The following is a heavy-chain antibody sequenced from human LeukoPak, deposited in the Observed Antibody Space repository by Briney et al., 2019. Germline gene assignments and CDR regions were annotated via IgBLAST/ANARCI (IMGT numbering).Heavy chain of an antibody. D-gene: IGHD3-22*01. CDR2: INHSGST. V-gene: IGHV4-34*01. J-gene: IGHJ4*02. Sequence: SETLSLTCAVDGGSSSGYYWSWIRQPPGKGLGWMGEINHSGSTNYNPSLKSRVTISVDTSKNQFSLKLSSVTAADTAVYYCASIYDSSGYYEAAGYWGQGTLVTVSS. CDR1: GGSSSGYY. CDR3: ASIYDSSGYYEAAGY.